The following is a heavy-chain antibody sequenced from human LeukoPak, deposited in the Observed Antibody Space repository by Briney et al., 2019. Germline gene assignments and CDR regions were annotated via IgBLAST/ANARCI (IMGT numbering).Heavy chain of an antibody. CDR1: GFTFSSLA. J-gene: IGHJ5*02. D-gene: IGHD6-19*01. CDR2: IRSNGDTT. CDR3: AKYMSSGS. Sequence: GGSLRLSCTASGFTFSSLAMTWVRQAPGKGLEWVSTIRSNGDTTYNADSVKGRFTISRDNSNNTLFLLMNSLRAEDTAVYYCAKYMSSGSWGQGTLVTVSS. V-gene: IGHV3-23*01.